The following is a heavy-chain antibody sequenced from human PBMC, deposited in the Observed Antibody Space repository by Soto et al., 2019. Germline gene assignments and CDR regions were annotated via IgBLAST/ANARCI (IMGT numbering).Heavy chain of an antibody. CDR3: AVLPPGDSSSWTNSYYYYYGMDI. D-gene: IGHD6-13*01. V-gene: IGHV3-20*04. Sequence: GGSLRLSCAASGFAFDDYGMSWVRQAPGKGLEWVSGINWNGGSTGYADSVKGRFTISRDNAKNSLYLQMNSLRAEDTALYYCAVLPPGDSSSWTNSYYYYYGMDIWGQGTTVTVSS. J-gene: IGHJ6*02. CDR1: GFAFDDYG. CDR2: INWNGGST.